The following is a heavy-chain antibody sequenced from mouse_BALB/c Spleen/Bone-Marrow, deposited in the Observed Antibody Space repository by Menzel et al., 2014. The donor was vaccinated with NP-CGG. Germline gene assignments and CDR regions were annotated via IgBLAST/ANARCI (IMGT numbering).Heavy chain of an antibody. CDR3: STDNVLLLFAY. D-gene: IGHD1-1*01. Sequence: EVKLMESGGGLVQPGGSQRLSCATSGFTFTDYYMSWVRQPPGKALEWLGFIRNKNNGYTTEYSASVKGRLTISRDNSQTILYLQINTLIPYNISTYYYSTDNVLLLFAYWCQGTLLTVS. CDR1: GFTFTDYY. V-gene: IGHV7-3*02. J-gene: IGHJ3*01. CDR2: IRNKNNGYTT.